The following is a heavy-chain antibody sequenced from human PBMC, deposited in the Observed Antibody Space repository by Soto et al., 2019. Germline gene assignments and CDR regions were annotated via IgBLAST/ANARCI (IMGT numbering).Heavy chain of an antibody. J-gene: IGHJ4*02. CDR3: ARDPASAYSTSSFDC. Sequence: ASVKVSCKASGYTFNMYGITWVRQAPGQGLEWMGWISAYNGNTNYAQKLQGRVTMTTDSSTNTAYMDLRSLRSDDTALYYCARDPASAYSTSSFDCWGQGSLVTVS. V-gene: IGHV1-18*04. CDR1: GYTFNMYG. D-gene: IGHD6-6*01. CDR2: ISAYNGNT.